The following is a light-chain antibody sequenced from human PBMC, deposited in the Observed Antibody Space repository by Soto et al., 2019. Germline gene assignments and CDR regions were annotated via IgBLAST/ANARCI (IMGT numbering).Light chain of an antibody. CDR1: SSNIGINT. V-gene: IGLV1-44*01. Sequence: QSVLTQPPSGSANPGQRVTISCSGGSSNIGINTINWYQQLPGTAPKILIYRTNQRPSGVPDRFSGSRSGTSASLAIGGLQSEDEATYHCAAWDDSLNGPVFGGGTKLTVL. CDR3: AAWDDSLNGPV. CDR2: RTN. J-gene: IGLJ2*01.